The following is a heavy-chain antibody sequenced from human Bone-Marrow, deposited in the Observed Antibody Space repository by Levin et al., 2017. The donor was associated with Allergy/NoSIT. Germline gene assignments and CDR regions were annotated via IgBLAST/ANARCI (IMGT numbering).Heavy chain of an antibody. J-gene: IGHJ4*02. CDR2: ISSSGTTI. V-gene: IGHV3-11*01. CDR3: ERHIVVASFFDN. D-gene: IGHD2-2*01. CDR1: GFTFSDYY. Sequence: GGSLRLSCAASGFTFSDYYMSWIRQAPGKGLEWISYISSSGTTIFYADSVKGRFTISRDNAKNSLYLQMNSLRAEDTAVYFCERHIVVASFFDNWGQGTLVTVSS.